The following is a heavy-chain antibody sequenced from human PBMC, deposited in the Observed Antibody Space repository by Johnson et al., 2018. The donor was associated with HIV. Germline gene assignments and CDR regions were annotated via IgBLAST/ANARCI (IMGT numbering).Heavy chain of an antibody. Sequence: VQLVESGGGLVQPVRSLRLSCAASGFTFDDYAMHWVRQAPGKGLEWVSGISWNSGSIGYADSVKVRFTISRDNAKASVSLRMNSLRAEDSGIYYCARDATPWGGDYVGYAFDLWGQGTVVTVSS. V-gene: IGHV3-9*01. D-gene: IGHD4-17*01. CDR1: GFTFDDYA. CDR2: ISWNSGSI. J-gene: IGHJ3*01. CDR3: ARDATPWGGDYVGYAFDL.